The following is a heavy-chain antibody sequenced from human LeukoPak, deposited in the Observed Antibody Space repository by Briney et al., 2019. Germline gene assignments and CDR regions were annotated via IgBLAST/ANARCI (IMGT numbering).Heavy chain of an antibody. Sequence: GGSLRLSCAASGFTFSSYAMSWVRQAPGKGLEWVSAISGSGGSTYYADSVKGRFTISRDNSKNTLYLQMNSLRAEDTAVYYCAKDPGYSYAPAAFGYWGQGTLVTVSS. V-gene: IGHV3-23*01. CDR1: GFTFSSYA. J-gene: IGHJ4*02. CDR3: AKDPGYSYAPAAFGY. CDR2: ISGSGGST. D-gene: IGHD5-18*01.